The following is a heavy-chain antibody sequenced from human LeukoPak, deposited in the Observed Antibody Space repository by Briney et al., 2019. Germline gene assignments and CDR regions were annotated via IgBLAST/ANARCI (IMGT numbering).Heavy chain of an antibody. CDR1: NGSISTYY. CDR3: ARATYYKFTYYFDY. V-gene: IGHV4-31*03. J-gene: IGHJ4*02. Sequence: SETLSLTCTVSNGSISTYYWSWIRQHPGKGLEWIGYIYYSGSTYYNPSLKSRVTISVDTSKNQFSLKLSSVTAADTAVYYCARATYYKFTYYFDYWGQGTLVTVSS. CDR2: IYYSGST. D-gene: IGHD1-26*01.